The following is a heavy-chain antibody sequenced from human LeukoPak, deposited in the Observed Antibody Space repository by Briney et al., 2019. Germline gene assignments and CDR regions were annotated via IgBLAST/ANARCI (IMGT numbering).Heavy chain of an antibody. D-gene: IGHD1-14*01. CDR2: ISWNSGSI. V-gene: IGHV3-9*01. J-gene: IGHJ6*02. Sequence: PGRPLRLSCAASEFTFDDYAMHWVRPAPGKGLEWVSGISWNSGSIGYADSVKGRFTISRDNAKNSLYLQMNSLRAEDTALYYCANLLTEDHYYGMDVWGQGTTVTVSS. CDR1: EFTFDDYA. CDR3: ANLLTEDHYYGMDV.